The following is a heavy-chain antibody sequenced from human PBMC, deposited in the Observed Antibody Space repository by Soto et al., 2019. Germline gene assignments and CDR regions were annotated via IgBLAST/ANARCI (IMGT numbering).Heavy chain of an antibody. J-gene: IGHJ6*02. V-gene: IGHV4-39*01. CDR2: IYYSGST. D-gene: IGHD3-10*01. CDR3: ARHPVTYGSGRYGMDV. Sequence: QLQLQESGPGLVKPSETLSLTCTVSGGSISSSSYYWGWIRQPPGKGLEWIGSIYYSGSTYYNPSLKSRVTISVDTSKNQFSLKLSSVTAADTAVYYCARHPVTYGSGRYGMDVWGQGTTVTVSS. CDR1: GGSISSSSYY.